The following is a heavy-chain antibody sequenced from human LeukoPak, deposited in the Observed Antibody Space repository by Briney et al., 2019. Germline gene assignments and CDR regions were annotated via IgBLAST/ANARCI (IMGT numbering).Heavy chain of an antibody. CDR3: ARGELRVGATAFDY. Sequence: SETLSLTCTVSGGSISSYYWSWIRQPPGKGLEWIGYIYYSGSNNHNPSLKSRVTMSVDTSKKQFYLKLSSVTAADTAVYYCARGELRVGATAFDYWGQGTQVTVSS. J-gene: IGHJ4*02. CDR2: IYYSGSN. V-gene: IGHV4-59*01. D-gene: IGHD1-26*01. CDR1: GGSISSYY.